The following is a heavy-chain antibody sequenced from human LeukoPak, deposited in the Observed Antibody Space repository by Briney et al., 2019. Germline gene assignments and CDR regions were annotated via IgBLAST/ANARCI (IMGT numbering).Heavy chain of an antibody. CDR1: GYSFSSNW. Sequence: GESLKISCKGSGYSFSSNWIGWVRPMPGEGLEWMGIIYPGDSDTRYSPSFQGQVTISVDKSISTAYLQWSSLKASDTAMYYCARPPFIWGQGTMVTVSS. J-gene: IGHJ3*02. CDR3: ARPPFI. CDR2: IYPGDSDT. V-gene: IGHV5-51*01.